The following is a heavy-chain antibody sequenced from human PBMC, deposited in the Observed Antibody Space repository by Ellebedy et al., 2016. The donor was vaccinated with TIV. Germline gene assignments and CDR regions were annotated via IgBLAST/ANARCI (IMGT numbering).Heavy chain of an antibody. Sequence: AASVKVSCKASGGTFNSYGITWVRQAPGQGLEWMGGIIPIFGTTNYAQKFQGRVTIIADESTTTAYMELSSLRYEDTAVYYCARRTGLQDTTPYYFDYWGQGTLVTVSS. CDR2: IIPIFGTT. D-gene: IGHD2-8*02. J-gene: IGHJ4*02. CDR3: ARRTGLQDTTPYYFDY. CDR1: GGTFNSYG. V-gene: IGHV1-69*13.